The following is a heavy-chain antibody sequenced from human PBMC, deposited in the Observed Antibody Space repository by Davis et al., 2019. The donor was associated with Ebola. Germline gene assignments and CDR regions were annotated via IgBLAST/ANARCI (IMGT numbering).Heavy chain of an antibody. CDR2: ISHTGST. CDR1: GGSVNNGYYY. Sequence: MPGGSLSLSCSVSGGSVNNGYYYWTWIRQPPGKGLEWIGYISHTGSTNYSPSLKSRVTVSVDTSKNQFSLKLSSVTAADTAVYYCARLKGCSSTSCYDGGGMDVWGQGTTVTVSS. V-gene: IGHV4-61*01. CDR3: ARLKGCSSTSCYDGGGMDV. D-gene: IGHD2-2*01. J-gene: IGHJ6*02.